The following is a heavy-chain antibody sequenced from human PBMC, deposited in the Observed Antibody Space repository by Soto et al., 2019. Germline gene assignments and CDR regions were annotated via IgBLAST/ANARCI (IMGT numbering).Heavy chain of an antibody. CDR2: INHSGST. CDR3: ARGMNIVATIDGYYFEY. Sequence: SETLSLTCAVYGGSFSGYYWSWIRQPPGKGLEWIGEINHSGSTNYNPSLKSRVTISVDTSKNQFSLKLSSVTAADTAVYYCARGMNIVATIDGYYFEYWGQGTLVTVSS. CDR1: GGSFSGYY. D-gene: IGHD5-12*01. J-gene: IGHJ4*02. V-gene: IGHV4-34*01.